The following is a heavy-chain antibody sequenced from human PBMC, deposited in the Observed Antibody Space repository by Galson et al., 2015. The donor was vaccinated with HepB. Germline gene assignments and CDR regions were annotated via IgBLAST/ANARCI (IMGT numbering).Heavy chain of an antibody. D-gene: IGHD6-19*01. CDR1: GYTFTSYA. V-gene: IGHV7-4-1*02. Sequence: SVKVSCKASGYTFTSYAMNWVRQAPGQGLEWMGWINTNTGNPTYAQGFTGRFVFSLDTSVSTAYLQISSLKAEDTAMYYCARQNGGQWLARGYFDYWGQGTLVTVSS. J-gene: IGHJ4*02. CDR3: ARQNGGQWLARGYFDY. CDR2: INTNTGNP.